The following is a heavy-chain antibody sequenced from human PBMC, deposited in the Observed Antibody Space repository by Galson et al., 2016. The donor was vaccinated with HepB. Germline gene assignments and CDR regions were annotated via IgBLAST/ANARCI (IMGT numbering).Heavy chain of an antibody. CDR2: IYNSGST. CDR3: ARGQEGQDGYDY. CDR1: GDSMTSGNYY. Sequence: TLSLTCTVSGDSMTSGNYYWSWIRQPAGKGLEWIGRIYNSGSTNYNPSLRSRVTLSVDTSKNQFSLKLTSLTAADTAVYYCARGQEGQDGYDYWGQGTLVTVSS. J-gene: IGHJ4*02. V-gene: IGHV4-61*02. D-gene: IGHD6-13*01.